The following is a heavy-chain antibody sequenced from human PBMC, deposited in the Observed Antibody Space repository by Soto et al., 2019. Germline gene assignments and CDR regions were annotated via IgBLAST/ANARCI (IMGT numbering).Heavy chain of an antibody. V-gene: IGHV4-34*01. CDR3: ARGLSSSGWAYYYYYYGMDV. J-gene: IGHJ6*02. Sequence: PSETLSLTCAVYGGPFSGYYWSWIRQPPGKGLEWIGEINHSGSTNYNPSLKSRVTISVDTSKNQFSLKLSSVTAADTAVYYCARGLSSSGWAYYYYYYGMDVWGQGTTVPVSS. CDR2: INHSGST. CDR1: GGPFSGYY. D-gene: IGHD6-19*01.